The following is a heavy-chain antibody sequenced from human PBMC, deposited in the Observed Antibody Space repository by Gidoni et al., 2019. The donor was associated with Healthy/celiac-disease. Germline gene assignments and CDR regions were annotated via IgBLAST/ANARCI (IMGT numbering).Heavy chain of an antibody. D-gene: IGHD3-10*01. V-gene: IGHV1-2*02. Sequence: QVQLVQSGAEVKKPGASVKVSCKASGYNFIGYYMHWVRQAPGQGLEWMGWINPNSGGTNYAQKFQGRVTMTRDTSISTAYMELSRLRSDDTAVYYCARDDGRILWFGELLSPGHHWGQGTLVTVSS. CDR3: ARDDGRILWFGELLSPGHH. CDR2: INPNSGGT. J-gene: IGHJ4*02. CDR1: GYNFIGYY.